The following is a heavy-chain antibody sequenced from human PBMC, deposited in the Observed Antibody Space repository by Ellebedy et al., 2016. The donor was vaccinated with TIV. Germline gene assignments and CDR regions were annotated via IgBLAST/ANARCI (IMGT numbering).Heavy chain of an antibody. J-gene: IGHJ4*02. Sequence: PGGSLRLSCAASGFTFSSYAMSRVRQAPGKGLEWVSTISHTGGRTYYADSVGGRFTISRDNSKNTLYLQMNSLRAEDTAVYYCAKVGGWYAGPFDYWGQGTLVTVSS. D-gene: IGHD6-19*01. CDR3: AKVGGWYAGPFDY. CDR2: ISHTGGRT. V-gene: IGHV3-23*01. CDR1: GFTFSSYA.